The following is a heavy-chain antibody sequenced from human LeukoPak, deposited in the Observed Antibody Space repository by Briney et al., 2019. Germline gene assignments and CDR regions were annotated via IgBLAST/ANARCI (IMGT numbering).Heavy chain of an antibody. CDR1: GGSVSSSLNY. D-gene: IGHD3-9*01. Sequence: SETLSLTCTVSGGSVSSSLNYWGWIRQPPGKGLEWIGITYYTQSTYSNPTLKSRVTMSVDTSKNQFSLKLSSVTAADTAVYYCARLTKGRYFDYIFDYWGQGTLLTVSS. J-gene: IGHJ4*02. V-gene: IGHV4-39*01. CDR3: ARLTKGRYFDYIFDY. CDR2: TYYTQST.